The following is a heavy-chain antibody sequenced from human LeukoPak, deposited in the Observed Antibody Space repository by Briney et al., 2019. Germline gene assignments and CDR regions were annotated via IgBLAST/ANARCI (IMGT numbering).Heavy chain of an antibody. CDR2: FIPIFGTA. J-gene: IGHJ6*02. CDR3: ARLPGTTVVDSMDV. CDR1: GGTFSSYA. V-gene: IGHV1-69*13. D-gene: IGHD4-11*01. Sequence: SVKVSCKASGGTFSSYAISWVRQAPGQGLEWMGGFIPIFGTANYAQKFQGRVTITADESTSTAYMELSSLRSEDTAVYYCARLPGTTVVDSMDVWGQGTTVTVSS.